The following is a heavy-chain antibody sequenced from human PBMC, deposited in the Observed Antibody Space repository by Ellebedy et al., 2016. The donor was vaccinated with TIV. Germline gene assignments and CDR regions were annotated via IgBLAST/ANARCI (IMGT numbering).Heavy chain of an antibody. D-gene: IGHD4/OR15-4a*01. CDR1: GFTSSDYW. J-gene: IGHJ3*02. CDR2: INQDGSAK. V-gene: IGHV3-7*01. Sequence: GGSLRLXXAASGFTSSDYWMNWVRQAPGKGLEWVANINQDGSAKYYVDSVKGRFTISRDNAKNSLYLQMNSLRADDSAVYYCARGGRWCFGMWGQGTRVTVSS. CDR3: ARGGRWCFGM.